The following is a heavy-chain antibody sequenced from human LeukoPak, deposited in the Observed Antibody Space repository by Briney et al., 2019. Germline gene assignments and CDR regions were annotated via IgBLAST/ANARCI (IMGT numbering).Heavy chain of an antibody. CDR3: AREALSYFYFDY. D-gene: IGHD1-26*01. V-gene: IGHV3-33*01. CDR2: IWYDGSKK. J-gene: IGHJ4*02. Sequence: PGGSLRLSCAASGFTFSSYGMHWGRQAPGKGLEWVAVIWYDGSKKYYADSVEGRFTISRDNSKTTLYLQMNSLRAEDTAVYFCAREALSYFYFDYWGQGTLVTVSS. CDR1: GFTFSSYG.